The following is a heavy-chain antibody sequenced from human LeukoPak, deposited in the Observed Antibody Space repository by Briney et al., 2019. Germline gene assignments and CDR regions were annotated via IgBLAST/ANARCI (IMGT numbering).Heavy chain of an antibody. CDR1: GFTFSNYG. D-gene: IGHD1-26*01. CDR3: ARDQTKWEPLRRRDYYYMDV. J-gene: IGHJ6*03. V-gene: IGHV3-23*01. Sequence: GGSLRLSCAASGFTFSNYGMSWVRQAPGKGLEWVSVITDSGGSTYYADSVKGRFTISRDNSKNSLYLQMNSLRAEDTAVYYCARDQTKWEPLRRRDYYYMDVWGKGTTVTVSS. CDR2: ITDSGGST.